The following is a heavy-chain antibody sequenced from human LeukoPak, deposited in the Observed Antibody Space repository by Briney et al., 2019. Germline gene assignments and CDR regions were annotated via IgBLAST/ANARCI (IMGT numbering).Heavy chain of an antibody. D-gene: IGHD5-24*01. CDR1: GGSFSGYY. CDR3: ARGGGRWLQPGTRGIDY. CDR2: INHIGSN. J-gene: IGHJ4*02. V-gene: IGHV4-34*01. Sequence: SETLSLTCAVHGGSFSGYYWSWIRQPPGKGREWMGEINHIGSNNYNPSPQSRVTISLATSKNQFSLKLSSVTAADTAVYYCARGGGRWLQPGTRGIDYWGQGTLVTVSS.